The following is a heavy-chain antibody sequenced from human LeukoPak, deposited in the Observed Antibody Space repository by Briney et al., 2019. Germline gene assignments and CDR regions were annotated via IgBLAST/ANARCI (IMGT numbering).Heavy chain of an antibody. Sequence: QPGGSLRLSCAASGFTVSSNYMSWVRQAPGKGLEWVSVIYSGGSTYYADSVKGRFTISRDNSKNTLYLQMNSLRAEDTAVYYCAKDVKRYCSSTSCPPDYWGQGTLVTVSS. D-gene: IGHD2-2*01. CDR2: IYSGGST. CDR1: GFTVSSNY. J-gene: IGHJ4*02. V-gene: IGHV3-53*05. CDR3: AKDVKRYCSSTSCPPDY.